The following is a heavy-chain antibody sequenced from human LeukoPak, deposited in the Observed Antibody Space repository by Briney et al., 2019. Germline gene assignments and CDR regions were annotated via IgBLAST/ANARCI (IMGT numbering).Heavy chain of an antibody. CDR3: ARHVWLQPFDY. J-gene: IGHJ4*02. V-gene: IGHV4-59*08. CDR2: IYYSGST. CDR1: GDSIDSYY. Sequence: PSETLSLTCTVSGDSIDSYYWSWIRQSPGKGLEWIGYIYYSGSTNYNPSLKSRVTISVDTSKNQFSLKLSSVTAADTAVYYCARHVWLQPFDYWGQGTLVTVSS. D-gene: IGHD3-9*01.